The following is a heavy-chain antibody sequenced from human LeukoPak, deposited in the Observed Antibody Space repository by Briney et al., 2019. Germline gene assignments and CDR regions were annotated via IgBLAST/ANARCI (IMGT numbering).Heavy chain of an antibody. V-gene: IGHV3-53*01. D-gene: IGHD3-22*01. CDR2: IYSGGST. CDR3: ARDRWDSSGYGYYFDY. J-gene: IGHJ4*02. Sequence: GGSLRLSCAASGFTVSSNYMSWVRQAPGKGLEWVSVIYSGGSTYYADSVKGRFTISRDNSKNTLYLQMNSLRAEDTAVYYCARDRWDSSGYGYYFDYWGQGTLATVSS. CDR1: GFTVSSNY.